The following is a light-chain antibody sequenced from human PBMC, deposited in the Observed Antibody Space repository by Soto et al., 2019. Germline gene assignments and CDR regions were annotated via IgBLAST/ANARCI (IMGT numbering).Light chain of an antibody. J-gene: IGKJ3*01. CDR3: QQYDNLPLT. V-gene: IGKV1-33*01. Sequence: DIQMTQIPSSLSASVGDRVTITCQASQDINNCLNWYHQKPGKAPKLLIYDASYLETGVPSRCSGSGSGTHFTLTISSLQPEDTATYYCQQYDNLPLTFGPGTKVDIK. CDR2: DAS. CDR1: QDINNC.